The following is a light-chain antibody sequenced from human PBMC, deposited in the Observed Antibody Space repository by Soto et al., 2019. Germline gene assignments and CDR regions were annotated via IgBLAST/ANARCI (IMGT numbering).Light chain of an antibody. CDR1: SSDVGGYNF. V-gene: IGLV2-14*03. Sequence: QSALTLPASVSGSPGQSITISCTGTSSDVGGYNFVSWYQQHPGKAPKLMIYEVTSRPSGVSNRFSGSKSGNTASLTISGLQAEDEADYYCNSYTTSSTLVFGTGTKVTVL. CDR2: EVT. CDR3: NSYTTSSTLV. J-gene: IGLJ1*01.